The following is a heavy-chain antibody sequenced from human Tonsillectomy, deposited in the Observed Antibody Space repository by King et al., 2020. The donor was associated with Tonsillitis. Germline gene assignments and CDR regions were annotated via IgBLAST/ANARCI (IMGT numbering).Heavy chain of an antibody. CDR2: IYYSGST. CDR3: ATLNTYYYDSSGYYEGYYFDY. J-gene: IGHJ4*02. Sequence: QLQESGPGLVKPSESLSLTCTVSGGSISSSSLYWGWIRQPPGKGLEGIGGIYYSGSTYYNPSLKSRFTLSVDTSKNQFSLKLSSVTAADTAVYYCATLNTYYYDSSGYYEGYYFDYWGQGTLVTVSS. D-gene: IGHD3-22*01. CDR1: GGSISSSSLY. V-gene: IGHV4-39*01.